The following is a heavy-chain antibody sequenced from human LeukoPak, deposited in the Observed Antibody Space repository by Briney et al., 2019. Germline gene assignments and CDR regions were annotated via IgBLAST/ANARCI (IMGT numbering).Heavy chain of an antibody. J-gene: IGHJ4*02. CDR1: GGSFSCYY. CDR3: ARGMYGDYGRWRGRPFFFDY. D-gene: IGHD4-17*01. V-gene: IGHV4-34*01. CDR2: INHSGST. Sequence: PSETLPLTCAVYGGSFSCYYWRWIRQPPGKGLEWIGEINHSGSTNYNPSLKSRVTISVDTSKNQFSLKLSSVTAADTAVYYCARGMYGDYGRWRGRPFFFDYWGQATLVTVSS.